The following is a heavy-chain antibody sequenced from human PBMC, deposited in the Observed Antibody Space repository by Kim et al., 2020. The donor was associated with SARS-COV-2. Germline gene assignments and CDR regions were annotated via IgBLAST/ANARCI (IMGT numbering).Heavy chain of an antibody. CDR1: GGSISSSSYY. D-gene: IGHD2-2*01. CDR2: IYYSGST. Sequence: SETLSLTCTVSGGSISSSSYYWGWIRQPPGKGLEWIGSIYYSGSTYYNPSLKSRVTISVDTSKNQFSLKLSSVTAADTAVYYCARDLMPGYFQHWGQGTL. J-gene: IGHJ1*01. V-gene: IGHV4-39*07. CDR3: ARDLMPGYFQH.